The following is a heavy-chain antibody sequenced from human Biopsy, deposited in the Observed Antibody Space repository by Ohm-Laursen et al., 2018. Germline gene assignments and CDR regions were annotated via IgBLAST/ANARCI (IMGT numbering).Heavy chain of an antibody. Sequence: SVKVSCKASGGTFINYAISWVRQAPGQGLEWMGRIIPIVGITHYAQKFRGRVTITADTSTSTATMELRSLRSDDTAVYYCATKLTGYFHHWGQGTLVIVSS. D-gene: IGHD3-9*01. CDR3: ATKLTGYFHH. J-gene: IGHJ1*01. CDR2: IIPIVGIT. CDR1: GGTFINYA. V-gene: IGHV1-69*04.